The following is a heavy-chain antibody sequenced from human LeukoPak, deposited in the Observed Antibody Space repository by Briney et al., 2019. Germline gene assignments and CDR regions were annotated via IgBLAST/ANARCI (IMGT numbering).Heavy chain of an antibody. CDR1: GFSLSTSAVG. J-gene: IGHJ3*02. V-gene: IGHV2-5*02. CDR2: IYWDDDK. Sequence: SGPTLVKPTQTLTLTCTLSGFSLSTSAVGVGWIRQPPGKALEWLALIYWDDDKRYSPSLKSRLTITKDTSKNQVVLTMTNMDPVDTATYYCARSGMGYAFDIWGQGTMVTVSS. CDR3: ARSGMGYAFDI. D-gene: IGHD3-16*01.